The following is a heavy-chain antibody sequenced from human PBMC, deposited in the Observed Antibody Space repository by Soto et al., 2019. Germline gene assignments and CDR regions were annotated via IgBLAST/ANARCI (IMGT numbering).Heavy chain of an antibody. V-gene: IGHV4-59*01. CDR3: ARIGNRGRQIYGMDV. Sequence: PSETLSLSCSASGFPFSDYYMSWIRQPPGKGLEWIGYIYYSGSTNYNPSLKSRVTISVDTSKNQFSLKLSSVTAADTAVYYCARIGNRGRQIYGMDVWGQGTTVTVSS. CDR1: GFPFSDYY. CDR2: IYYSGST. D-gene: IGHD1-1*01. J-gene: IGHJ6*02.